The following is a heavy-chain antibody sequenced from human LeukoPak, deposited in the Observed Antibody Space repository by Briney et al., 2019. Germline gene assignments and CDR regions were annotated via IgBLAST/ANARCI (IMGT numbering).Heavy chain of an antibody. Sequence: GGSLRLSCAASGITFSSYGMSWVRQAPGKGLEWVSSISSTGGTTYYADSVKGRFTISRDNSKDTLYLQMNSLRADDTAVYYCAKDSPGPLGVDYWGQGTLVTVSS. V-gene: IGHV3-23*01. J-gene: IGHJ4*02. CDR2: ISSTGGTT. CDR1: GITFSSYG. CDR3: AKDSPGPLGVDY. D-gene: IGHD3-10*01.